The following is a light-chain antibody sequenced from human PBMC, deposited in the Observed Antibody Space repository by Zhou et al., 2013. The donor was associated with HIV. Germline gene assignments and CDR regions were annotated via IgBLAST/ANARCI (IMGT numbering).Light chain of an antibody. CDR2: DAS. CDR1: QDISND. J-gene: IGKJ1*01. Sequence: DIQMTQSPSSLSASVRDRVTITCQASQDISNDLNWYHQKPGKAPKLLIYDASNLETGVPSRFSGRRSGTHFTFTISSLQPEDFATYYCQESYSTSRGTWTFGPGTKVDIK. V-gene: IGKV1-33*01. CDR3: QESYSTSRGTWT.